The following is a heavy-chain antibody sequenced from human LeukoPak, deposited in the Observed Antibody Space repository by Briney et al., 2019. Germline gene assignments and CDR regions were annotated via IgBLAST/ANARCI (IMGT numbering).Heavy chain of an antibody. J-gene: IGHJ4*02. CDR2: INHSGST. Sequence: PSETLSLTCAVYGGSFSGYYWSWIRQPPGKGLEWIGEINHSGSTNYNPSLKSRVTISVDTPKNQFSLKLSSVTAADTAVYYCARRRRVYYDSSGYYSPPYYFDYWGQGTLVTVSS. D-gene: IGHD3-22*01. CDR1: GGSFSGYY. CDR3: ARRRRVYYDSSGYYSPPYYFDY. V-gene: IGHV4-34*01.